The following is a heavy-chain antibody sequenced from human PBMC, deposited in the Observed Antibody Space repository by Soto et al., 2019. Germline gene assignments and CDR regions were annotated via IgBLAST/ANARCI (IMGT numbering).Heavy chain of an antibody. CDR1: GDTFTSYC. D-gene: IGHD3-3*01. Sequence: ASVKVSCKASGDTFTSYCISWVRQAPGQGLEWMGWISAYNGNTNYAQKLQGRVTMTTDTSTSTAYMELRSLRSDDTAVYYCAREIFGVVISHADALDLWGQGTMVTASS. J-gene: IGHJ3*01. V-gene: IGHV1-18*01. CDR2: ISAYNGNT. CDR3: AREIFGVVISHADALDL.